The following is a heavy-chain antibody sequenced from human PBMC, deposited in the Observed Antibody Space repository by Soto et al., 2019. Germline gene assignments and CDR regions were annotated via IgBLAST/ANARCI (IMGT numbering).Heavy chain of an antibody. CDR3: ARDYGAGSYGIDY. V-gene: IGHV4-59*01. CDR2: IHNSGTT. D-gene: IGHD3-10*01. CDR1: GASINTYY. Sequence: PSETLSLTCTVSGASINTYYWAWIRQPPGKGLEWIGYIHNSGTTDYNPSLKSRVTMSVDTSKSQFSLKLSSVTAADTAVYYCARDYGAGSYGIDYWGQRTLVTVSS. J-gene: IGHJ4*02.